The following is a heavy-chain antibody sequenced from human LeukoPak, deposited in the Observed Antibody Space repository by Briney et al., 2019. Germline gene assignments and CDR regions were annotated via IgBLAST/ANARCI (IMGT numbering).Heavy chain of an antibody. Sequence: GVSLRLSCAASGFTFSSYWMSWVRQAPGKGLEWLANVKQDGSEKYYVDSVKGRFTISRDNAKNSLYLQMNSLRAEDTAVYYCARDYSWELLMDYWGQGTLVGVSS. V-gene: IGHV3-7*01. CDR2: VKQDGSEK. CDR1: GFTFSSYW. J-gene: IGHJ4*02. CDR3: ARDYSWELLMDY. D-gene: IGHD1-26*01.